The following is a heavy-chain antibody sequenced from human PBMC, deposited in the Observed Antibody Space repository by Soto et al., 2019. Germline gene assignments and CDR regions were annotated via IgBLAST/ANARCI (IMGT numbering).Heavy chain of an antibody. CDR3: ARSRYSGYENPGIAAADYYYYMDV. CDR1: GGSFSGYY. D-gene: IGHD5-12*01. J-gene: IGHJ6*03. V-gene: IGHV4-34*01. CDR2: INHSGST. Sequence: SETLSLTCAVYGGSFSGYYWSWIRQPPGKGLEWIGEINHSGSTNYNPSLKSRVTISVDTSKNQFSLKLSSVTAADTAVYYCARSRYSGYENPGIAAADYYYYMDVWGKGTTVTVSS.